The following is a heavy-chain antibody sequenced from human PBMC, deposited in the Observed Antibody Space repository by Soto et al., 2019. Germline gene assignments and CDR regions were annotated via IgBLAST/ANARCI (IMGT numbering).Heavy chain of an antibody. D-gene: IGHD2-15*01. Sequence: SVKVSCKASEDTFRNYAISWVRQAPGQGLEWMGGIIPIFGTASYAQKFQGRVTMTKDTSTSTVYMELSSLRSEDTAVYYCARDIVVVVAATQSHRWFDPWGQGTLVTVSS. CDR1: EDTFRNYA. V-gene: IGHV1-69*05. CDR2: IIPIFGTA. J-gene: IGHJ5*02. CDR3: ARDIVVVVAATQSHRWFDP.